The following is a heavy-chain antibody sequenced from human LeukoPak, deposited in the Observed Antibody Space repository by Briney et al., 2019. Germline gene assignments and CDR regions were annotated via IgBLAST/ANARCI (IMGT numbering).Heavy chain of an antibody. J-gene: IGHJ5*02. D-gene: IGHD3-9*01. CDR1: GGSFSGYY. CDR3: AREGYDILTGYLNWFDP. Sequence: SETLSLTCAVYGGSFSGYYWSWIRQPPGKGLEWIGEINHSGSTNYNPSLKSRVTISVDTSKNQFSLKLSSVTAADTAVYYCAREGYDILTGYLNWFDPWGQGTLVTVSS. V-gene: IGHV4-34*01. CDR2: INHSGST.